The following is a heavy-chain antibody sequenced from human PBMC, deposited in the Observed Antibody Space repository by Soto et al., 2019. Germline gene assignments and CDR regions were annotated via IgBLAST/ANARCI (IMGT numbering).Heavy chain of an antibody. CDR2: INPNHGGT. CDR1: GYTFSDHY. D-gene: IGHD6-19*01. CDR3: ARPYSSGWYDGWFDP. J-gene: IGHJ5*02. Sequence: GASVKVSCKASGYTFSDHYIHWVRQAPGQGLEWMGWINPNHGGTNYAQRFQGWVTMTRDTSITTAYMELTSLRSEDTAVYYCARPYSSGWYDGWFDPWGQGTLVTVSS. V-gene: IGHV1-2*04.